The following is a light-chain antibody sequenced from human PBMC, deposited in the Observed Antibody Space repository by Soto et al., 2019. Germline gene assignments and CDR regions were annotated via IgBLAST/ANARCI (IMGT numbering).Light chain of an antibody. V-gene: IGLV1-44*01. Sequence: QSVLTQPPSASGTPRPRVTISCSGSSSNIGSNTVNWYQQLPGTAPKLLIYNNNQRPSGVPDRFSGSKSGTSASLAISGLQSEDEADYYCAAWDDSLNGLVFGTGTKLTVL. J-gene: IGLJ1*01. CDR1: SSNIGSNT. CDR3: AAWDDSLNGLV. CDR2: NNN.